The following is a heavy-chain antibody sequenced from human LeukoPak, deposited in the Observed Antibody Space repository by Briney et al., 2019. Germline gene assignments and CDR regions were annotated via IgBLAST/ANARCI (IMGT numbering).Heavy chain of an antibody. V-gene: IGHV4-38-2*02. Sequence: SETLSLTCTVSNHSISSDYYWGWIRQPPGKGLEWIGNIYHSGSAYYNPSLKSRVTISVDTSKNLFSLKLISVTAADTAVYYCARAHIYRRLTDFDYWGQGTLVTVSS. J-gene: IGHJ4*02. CDR1: NHSISSDYY. CDR3: ARAHIYRRLTDFDY. D-gene: IGHD2-21*01. CDR2: IYHSGSA.